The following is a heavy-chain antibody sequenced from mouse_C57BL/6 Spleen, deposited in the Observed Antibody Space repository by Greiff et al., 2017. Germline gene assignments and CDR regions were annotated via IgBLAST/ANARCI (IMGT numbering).Heavy chain of an antibody. J-gene: IGHJ3*01. CDR1: GYAFSSSW. D-gene: IGHD2-4*01. CDR2: IYPGDGDT. CDR3: ARADYAGGFAY. Sequence: VKLMESGPELVKPGASVKIPCKASGYAFSSSWMNWVKQRPGKGLEWIGRIYPGDGDTNYNGKFKGKATLTADKSSSTAYMQLSSLTSEDSAVDFCARADYAGGFAYWGQGTLVTVSA. V-gene: IGHV1-82*01.